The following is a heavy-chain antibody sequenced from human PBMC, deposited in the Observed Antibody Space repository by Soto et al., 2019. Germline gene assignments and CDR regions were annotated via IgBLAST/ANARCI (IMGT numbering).Heavy chain of an antibody. D-gene: IGHD3-22*01. Sequence: QLLLQESGPGLVKPSETLSLTCTVSGGSILDSTYYWAWIRQSPGKGLEWIGTIFYSGGTFYTPSLTSRVTMSVDTSNNQSSLKLSSVTAADTAVYYCARQASGYYYGWFDPWGQGTLVTVSS. CDR2: IFYSGGT. CDR1: GGSILDSTYY. V-gene: IGHV4-39*01. CDR3: ARQASGYYYGWFDP. J-gene: IGHJ5*02.